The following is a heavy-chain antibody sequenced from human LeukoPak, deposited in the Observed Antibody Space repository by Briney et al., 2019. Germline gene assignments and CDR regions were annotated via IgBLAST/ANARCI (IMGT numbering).Heavy chain of an antibody. J-gene: IGHJ5*02. CDR1: GGSISSYY. Sequence: SETLSLTCTVSGGSISSYYWSWLRQPAGKGLEWIGRIYTSGSTNYNPSLKSRVTMSVDTSKNQFSLKLSSVTAADTAVYYCARDRDRYCSGGSCTNWFDPWGQGTLVTVSS. D-gene: IGHD2-15*01. CDR2: IYTSGST. CDR3: ARDRDRYCSGGSCTNWFDP. V-gene: IGHV4-4*07.